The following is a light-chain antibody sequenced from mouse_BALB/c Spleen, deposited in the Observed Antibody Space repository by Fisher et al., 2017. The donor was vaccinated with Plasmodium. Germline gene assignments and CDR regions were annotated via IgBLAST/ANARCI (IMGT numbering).Light chain of an antibody. CDR2: YGS. V-gene: IGKV5-45*01. J-gene: IGKJ5*01. Sequence: DIVITQTTATLSVTPGDRVSLSCRASQSINNYLHWYQQKLHESPRLLIKYGSQSISGIPSRFSGSGSGTDFTFSIDSVETEDFGMYFCQQKNSWPLTFGAGTKLELK. CDR1: QSINNY. CDR3: QQKNSWPLT.